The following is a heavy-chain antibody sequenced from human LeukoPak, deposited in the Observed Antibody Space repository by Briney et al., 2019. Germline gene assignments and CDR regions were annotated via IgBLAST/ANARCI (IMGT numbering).Heavy chain of an antibody. CDR2: IKEDESAK. J-gene: IGHJ4*02. V-gene: IGHV3-7*01. CDR3: ARDVGGSLDY. Sequence: GRSLRLSCAASGFTFSTYWMAWVRQAPGKGLEWVANIKEDESAKHQADSVKGRFTISRDNAQNSVYLQMSSLRGEDTAVYYCARDVGGSLDYWGQGTLVTVSS. D-gene: IGHD1-26*01. CDR1: GFTFSTYW.